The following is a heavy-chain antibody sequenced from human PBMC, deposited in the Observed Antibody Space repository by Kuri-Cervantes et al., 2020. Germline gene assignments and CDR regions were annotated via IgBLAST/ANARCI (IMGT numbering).Heavy chain of an antibody. CDR2: ISFDGSNN. Sequence: LSLTCAASGFTFSSYGMHWVRQAPGKGLEWVALISFDGSNNYYAESVKGRFTISRDNSKNTQYLQMNNLRAEDTALYYCAKEARVRYYFDYWGQGTLVTVSS. J-gene: IGHJ4*02. V-gene: IGHV3-30*18. CDR1: GFTFSSYG. CDR3: AKEARVRYYFDY.